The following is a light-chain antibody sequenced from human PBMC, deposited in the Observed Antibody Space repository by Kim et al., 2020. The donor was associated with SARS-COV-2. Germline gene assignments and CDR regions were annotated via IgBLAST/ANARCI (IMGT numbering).Light chain of an antibody. CDR3: VLYMGSSIWV. J-gene: IGLJ3*02. Sequence: TVTLTCGLSSGSVATSYDPRWYQQPPGHAARTLIYSTDTRSSGVPERFSCSILGNKAALTITGAQADDESDYYCVLYMGSSIWVFGGGTKLTVL. CDR1: SGSVATSYD. V-gene: IGLV8-61*01. CDR2: STD.